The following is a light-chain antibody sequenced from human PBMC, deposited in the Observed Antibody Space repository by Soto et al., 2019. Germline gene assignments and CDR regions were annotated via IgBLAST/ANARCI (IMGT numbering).Light chain of an antibody. CDR2: KAS. CDR1: QTISSW. V-gene: IGKV1-5*03. CDR3: QLYNSYSEA. Sequence: DIQMTMSPSTLSGSVGDRVTITCRASQTISSWLACYQQKPGKAPKLLIYKASTLKSGVPSRFSGSGSGTEFTLTISSLQPDDFAPYCSQLYNSYSEAFGQGTKVDI. J-gene: IGKJ1*01.